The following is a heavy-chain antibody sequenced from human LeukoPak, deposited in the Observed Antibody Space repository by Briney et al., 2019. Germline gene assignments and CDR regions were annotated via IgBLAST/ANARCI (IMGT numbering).Heavy chain of an antibody. CDR3: AKGDYYGSGSYYDVDY. J-gene: IGHJ4*02. CDR1: GFTFRSYR. V-gene: IGHV3-23*01. CDR2: ISGSGGST. Sequence: GGSLRLFCAASGFTFRSYRMSCVRQAPGKGLEWVSAISGSGGSTYYADSVKGRFTISRDNSKNTLYLQMNSLRAEDTAVYYCAKGDYYGSGSYYDVDYWGQGTLVTVSS. D-gene: IGHD3-10*01.